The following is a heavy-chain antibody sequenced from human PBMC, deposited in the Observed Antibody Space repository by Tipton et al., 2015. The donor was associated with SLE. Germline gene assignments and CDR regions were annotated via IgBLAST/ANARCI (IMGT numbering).Heavy chain of an antibody. V-gene: IGHV4-39*07. D-gene: IGHD3-10*01. CDR1: GRSISSSSYY. CDR3: ARDSPDYYGSGSYYSWAFDI. Sequence: GSLRLSCTVSGRSISSSSYYWGWIRQPPGKGLEWIGSIYYSGSTYYNPSLKSRVTISVDTSKNQFSLKLSSVTAADTAVYYCARDSPDYYGSGSYYSWAFDIWGQGTMVTVSS. J-gene: IGHJ3*02. CDR2: IYYSGST.